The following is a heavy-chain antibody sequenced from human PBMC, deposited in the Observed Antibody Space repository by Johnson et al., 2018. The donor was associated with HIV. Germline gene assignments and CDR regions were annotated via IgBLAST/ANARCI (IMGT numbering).Heavy chain of an antibody. CDR3: AKASSDSSGYADL. V-gene: IGHV3-30*04. D-gene: IGHD3-22*01. Sequence: QVQLVESGGGVVQPGRSLRLSCAASGFTFSNYAIHWVRQAPGKGLEWVALISYDGSNKYYADSVKGRFTISRDNSKKTLYLEMNSLRSGDTAVYYCAKASSDSSGYADLWGQGTMVIVSS. CDR2: ISYDGSNK. CDR1: GFTFSNYA. J-gene: IGHJ3*01.